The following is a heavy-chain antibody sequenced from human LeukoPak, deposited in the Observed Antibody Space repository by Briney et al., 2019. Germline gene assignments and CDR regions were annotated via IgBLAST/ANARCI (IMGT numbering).Heavy chain of an antibody. CDR1: GFTFSSYE. CDR2: ISSNGSTI. CDR3: ARDGDSYGINWFDP. D-gene: IGHD5-18*01. J-gene: IGHJ5*02. V-gene: IGHV3-48*03. Sequence: PGGPLRLSCAASGFTFSSYEMNWVRQAPGKGLECVSYISSNGSTIYYADSVKGRFTISRDNAKNSLYLQMNSLRAEDTAVYYCARDGDSYGINWFDPWGQGTLVTVSS.